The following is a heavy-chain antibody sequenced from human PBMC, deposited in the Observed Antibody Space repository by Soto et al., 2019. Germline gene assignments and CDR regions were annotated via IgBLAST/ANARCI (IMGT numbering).Heavy chain of an antibody. CDR2: ISHDGSYK. J-gene: IGHJ3*02. CDR1: GFSFTTYV. V-gene: IGHV3-30*18. D-gene: IGHD1-26*01. Sequence: QVQLVESGGGVVQPGRSLRLSCAASGFSFTTYVMHWVRQAPGKGLEWVAVISHDGSYKYYGDAVKGRFTISRDTSKNAVYLEMNSRRPEDTAVYYCAKGLLAIVGTTLPRDAFNIWGQGTMVTVS. CDR3: AKGLLAIVGTTLPRDAFNI.